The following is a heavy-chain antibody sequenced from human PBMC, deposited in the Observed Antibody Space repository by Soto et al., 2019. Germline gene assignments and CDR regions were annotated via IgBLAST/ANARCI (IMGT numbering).Heavy chain of an antibody. CDR1: GFTFSNYA. D-gene: IGHD3-22*01. CDR2: ITSAGST. Sequence: EVQLLESGGDLAQPGGSLRLICAASGFTFSNYAMTWVRQSPGKGLEWVSTITSAGSTFYGDTVKGRFTISRDNSKSILYVQMNSLGAEDTAVYNCAKTDIYHSQSSGCANRFDSWGQGTIVTVSS. CDR3: AKTDIYHSQSSGCANRFDS. J-gene: IGHJ4*01. V-gene: IGHV3-23*01.